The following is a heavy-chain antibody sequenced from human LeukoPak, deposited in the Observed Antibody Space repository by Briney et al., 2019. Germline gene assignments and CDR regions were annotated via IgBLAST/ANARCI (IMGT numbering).Heavy chain of an antibody. D-gene: IGHD5-18*01. Sequence: GGSQRLSCEASGFTFSDYAMVWVRQAPGKGLEWVSTIGGSDGSTFYAVSVKGRFTISRDNSKNTLYLQMNSLRAEDTALFYCAKGGYTYDYQYFHHWGQGTLVTVSS. CDR2: IGGSDGST. V-gene: IGHV3-23*01. J-gene: IGHJ1*01. CDR1: GFTFSDYA. CDR3: AKGGYTYDYQYFHH.